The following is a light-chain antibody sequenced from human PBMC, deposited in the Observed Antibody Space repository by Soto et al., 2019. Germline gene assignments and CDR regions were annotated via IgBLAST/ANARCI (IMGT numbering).Light chain of an antibody. CDR1: SDIGNYNL. V-gene: IGLV2-23*02. CDR3: ASYAGSRTYV. Sequence: SVVTQPASVSGSPGQSVTISCSGSDIGNYNLVSWYQHLPGRAPKLLIFEVTMRPSGISDRFSGSKSASTASLTISGLQAEDEGDYYCASYAGSRTYVLGSGTKLTVL. J-gene: IGLJ1*01. CDR2: EVT.